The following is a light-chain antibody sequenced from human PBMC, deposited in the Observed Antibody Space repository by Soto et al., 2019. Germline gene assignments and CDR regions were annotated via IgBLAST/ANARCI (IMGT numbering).Light chain of an antibody. J-gene: IGKJ1*01. Sequence: DIVMTQSPDSVAVSLGERATINCKSSQSVLYSSNNKNCLAWYQQKPGQPPKLLIYWASTRESGVPERFSGSGSWTDFTLTISSLQAEDVAVYYCQQYYSTPRTFGQGTKVEIK. V-gene: IGKV4-1*01. CDR1: QSVLYSSNNKNC. CDR2: WAS. CDR3: QQYYSTPRT.